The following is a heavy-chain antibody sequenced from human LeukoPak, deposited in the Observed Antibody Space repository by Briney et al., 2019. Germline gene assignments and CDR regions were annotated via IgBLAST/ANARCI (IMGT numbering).Heavy chain of an antibody. D-gene: IGHD1-7*01. CDR2: ISKDGSDK. CDR1: GFTFSDYA. CDR3: ARDYWWNYDY. J-gene: IGHJ4*02. V-gene: IGHV3-30-3*01. Sequence: EGSLRLSCAASGFTFSDYAMHWVRQAPGKGLEWVAVISKDGSDKYYPGSVRGRFTISRDNSKNTIYLQMDSLRAEDTAIYYCARDYWWNYDYWGQGTLVTVSS.